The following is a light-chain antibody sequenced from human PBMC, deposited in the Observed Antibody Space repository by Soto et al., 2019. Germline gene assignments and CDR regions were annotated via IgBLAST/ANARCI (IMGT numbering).Light chain of an antibody. J-gene: IGLJ1*01. CDR2: GNS. Sequence: QSVLTQPPSVSGAPGQRVTISCTGSSSNIGAGYDVHWYQQLPGTAPKLLIYGNSNRPSGVPDRSSGSKSGTSASLAITGLQAEDEADYYCQSYDSSRSGSKVFGTGTKLTVL. CDR3: QSYDSSRSGSKV. CDR1: SSNIGAGYD. V-gene: IGLV1-40*01.